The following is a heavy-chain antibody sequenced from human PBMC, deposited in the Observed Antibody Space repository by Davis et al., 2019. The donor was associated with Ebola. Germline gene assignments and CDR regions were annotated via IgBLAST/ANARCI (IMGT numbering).Heavy chain of an antibody. D-gene: IGHD1-26*01. V-gene: IGHV3-30*04. J-gene: IGHJ4*02. CDR3: ARENDSGSPEGLDY. CDR2: ISYDGSNK. CDR1: GFTFSSYA. Sequence: PGGSLRLSCAASGFTFSSYAMHWVRQAPGKGLEWVAVISYDGSNKYYADSVKGRFTISRDNSKNTLYLQMNSLRAEDTAVYYCARENDSGSPEGLDYWGQGTLVTVSS.